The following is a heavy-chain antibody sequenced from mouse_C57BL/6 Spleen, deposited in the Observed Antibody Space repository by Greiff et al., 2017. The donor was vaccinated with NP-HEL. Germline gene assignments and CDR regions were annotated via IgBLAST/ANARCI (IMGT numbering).Heavy chain of an antibody. CDR1: GYTFTDYN. CDR2: INPNNGGN. J-gene: IGHJ2*01. V-gene: IGHV1-18*01. CDR3: ARRRVSNWDLFGY. D-gene: IGHD4-1*01. Sequence: VQLQQSGPELVKPGASVKIPCKASGYTFTDYNMDWVKQSHGKSLEWIGDINPNNGGNIYNQKFKGKATLTVDKSSSTAYMELRSLTSEDTAVYYCARRRVSNWDLFGYWGQGTTLTVSS.